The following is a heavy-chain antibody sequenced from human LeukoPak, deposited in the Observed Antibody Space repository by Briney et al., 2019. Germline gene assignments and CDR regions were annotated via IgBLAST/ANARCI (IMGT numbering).Heavy chain of an antibody. J-gene: IGHJ4*02. CDR2: ISAYNGNT. D-gene: IGHD3-22*01. Sequence: ASVKVSCKASGYTFTSYGISWVRQARGQGLEWMGWISAYNGNTNYAQKLQGRVAMTTDTSTSTAYMELSSLRSEDTAVYYCASPHYYYDSSCYYYSFDYWGQGTLVTVSS. CDR3: ASPHYYYDSSCYYYSFDY. V-gene: IGHV1-18*01. CDR1: GYTFTSYG.